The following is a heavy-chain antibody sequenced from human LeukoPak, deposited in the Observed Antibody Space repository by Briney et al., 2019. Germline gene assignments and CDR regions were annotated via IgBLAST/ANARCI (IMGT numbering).Heavy chain of an antibody. V-gene: IGHV3-23*01. CDR1: GFTFSSSG. CDR3: ARQATLYDFWSGYWIVQH. J-gene: IGHJ1*01. CDR2: ISGSGGST. D-gene: IGHD3-3*01. Sequence: GGSLRLSCAASGFTFSSSGMAWVRHVPGKGLEWVSAISGSGGSTYYADSVKGRFTISRDNSKNTLYLQMNSLRAEDTAVYYCARQATLYDFWSGYWIVQHWGQGTLVTVSS.